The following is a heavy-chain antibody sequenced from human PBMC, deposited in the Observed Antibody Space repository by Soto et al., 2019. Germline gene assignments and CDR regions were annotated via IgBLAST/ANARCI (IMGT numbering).Heavy chain of an antibody. CDR3: AIGGTSTTYWGLFYN. D-gene: IGHD7-27*01. Sequence: EVQLVESGGGLVQPGGSLRLSCAGSGFTFSGYWMHWVRQAPGKGPVWVSRLNPNGTFTTNADSVKGRFTISRDKAKNTVYLQMNSLRADDSAVYYWAIGGTSTTYWGLFYNWGQGTLVTVSS. CDR2: LNPNGTFT. CDR1: GFTFSGYW. J-gene: IGHJ4*02. V-gene: IGHV3-74*01.